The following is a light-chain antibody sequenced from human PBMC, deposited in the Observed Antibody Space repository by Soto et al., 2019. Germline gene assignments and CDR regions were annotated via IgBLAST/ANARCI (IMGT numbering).Light chain of an antibody. V-gene: IGLV1-47*01. Sequence: QSVLTQPPSASGTPGQSVTISCSGSSSNIGSSYVYWYQQLPGTAPKLLIFRNNQRPSGVPDRFSGSKSGTSASLAISGPRAEDEADYYCATWDDSLSGWVFGGGTKLTVL. CDR3: ATWDDSLSGWV. J-gene: IGLJ3*02. CDR1: SSNIGSSY. CDR2: RNN.